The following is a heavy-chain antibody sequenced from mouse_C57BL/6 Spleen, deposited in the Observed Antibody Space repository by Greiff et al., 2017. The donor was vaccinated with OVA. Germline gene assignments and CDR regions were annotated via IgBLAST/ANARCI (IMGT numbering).Heavy chain of an antibody. J-gene: IGHJ4*01. CDR2: ISGGGGNT. V-gene: IGHV5-9*01. Sequence: EVKLMESGGGLVKPGGSLKLSCAASGFTFSSYTMSWVRQTPEKRLEWVATISGGGGNTYYPDSVKGRFTISRDNAKNTLYLQMSSLRSEDTALYYCARHGGNHYYAMDYWGQGTSVTVSS. D-gene: IGHD1-1*02. CDR1: GFTFSSYT. CDR3: ARHGGNHYYAMDY.